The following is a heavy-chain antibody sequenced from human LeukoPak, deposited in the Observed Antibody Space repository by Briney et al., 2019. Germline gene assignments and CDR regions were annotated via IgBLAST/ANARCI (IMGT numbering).Heavy chain of an antibody. CDR2: IYYSGST. CDR1: GGSISSYY. D-gene: IGHD3-9*01. CDR3: ASGTYSDILTGYYHDAFDI. Sequence: PSETLSLTCTVSGGSISSYYWSWIRQPPGKGLEWIGYIYYSGSTNYSPSLKSRVTISVDTSKNQFSLKLNSVTAADTAVYYCASGTYSDILTGYYHDAFDIWGQGTMVTVSS. J-gene: IGHJ3*02. V-gene: IGHV4-59*01.